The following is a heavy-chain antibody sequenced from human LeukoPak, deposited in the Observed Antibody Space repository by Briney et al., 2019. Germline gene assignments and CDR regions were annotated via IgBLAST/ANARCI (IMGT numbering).Heavy chain of an antibody. Sequence: SETLSLTCTVSGASISSYYWNWIRQPPGKGLEWLGYIYYSGSTNYNPSLKSRVTISVDTSKNQFSLKVSSVTAADSAVYYCARVPSTALETKYYFDYWGQGALVTVSS. CDR1: GASISSYY. CDR2: IYYSGST. V-gene: IGHV4-59*01. J-gene: IGHJ4*02. D-gene: IGHD4-11*01. CDR3: ARVPSTALETKYYFDY.